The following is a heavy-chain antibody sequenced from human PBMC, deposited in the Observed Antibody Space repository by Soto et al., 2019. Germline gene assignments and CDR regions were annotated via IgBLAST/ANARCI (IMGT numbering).Heavy chain of an antibody. D-gene: IGHD3-10*01. CDR1: GGSISSYY. V-gene: IGHV4-59*08. J-gene: IGHJ6*03. CDR3: ARLKASSIRYYYYYMDV. CDR2: IYYSGST. Sequence: SETLSLTCTVSGGSISSYYWSWIRQPPGKGLEWIGYIYYSGSTNYNPSLKSRVTISVDTSKNQFSLKLSSVTAADTAVYYCARLKASSIRYYYYYMDVWGKGTTVTVSS.